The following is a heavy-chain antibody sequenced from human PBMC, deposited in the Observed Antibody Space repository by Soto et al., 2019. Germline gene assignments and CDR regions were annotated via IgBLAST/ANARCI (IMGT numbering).Heavy chain of an antibody. Sequence: EVQLLESGGGLVHPGGSLGLSCVGSGFTFSPYAMSWVRQAPGKGLEWGAVIGVSGATYYGDSVKGRFTISRDNAKNTVYLQMNSLRDEDTDVYYCGPGPASFYDPWYDYWGQGTLVTVS. V-gene: IGHV3-23*01. J-gene: IGHJ4*02. D-gene: IGHD3-3*01. CDR3: GPGPASFYDPWYDY. CDR2: IGVSGAT. CDR1: GFTFSPYA.